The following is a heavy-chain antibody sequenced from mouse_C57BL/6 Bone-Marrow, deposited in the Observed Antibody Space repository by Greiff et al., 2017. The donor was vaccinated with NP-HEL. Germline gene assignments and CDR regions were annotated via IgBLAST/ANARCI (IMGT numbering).Heavy chain of an antibody. CDR3: ARSSYYGIFDY. V-gene: IGHV1-4*01. D-gene: IGHD1-1*01. Sequence: QVQLQQSGAELARPGASVKMSCKASGYTFTSYTMHWVKQRPGQGLEWIGYINPSSGYTKYNQKFKDKATLTVAKSSSTAYMQLSSLTSEYSAVYYFARSSYYGIFDYWGKGTTLTVYS. CDR1: GYTFTSYT. J-gene: IGHJ2*01. CDR2: INPSSGYT.